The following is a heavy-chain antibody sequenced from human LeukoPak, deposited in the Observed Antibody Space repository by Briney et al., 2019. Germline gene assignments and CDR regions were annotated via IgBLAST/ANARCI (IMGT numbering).Heavy chain of an antibody. D-gene: IGHD6-19*01. Sequence: GGSLRLSCAASGFTFSSYAMHWVRQAPGKGLEWVAVISYDGSNKYYADSVKGRFTISRDNSKNTLYLQMNSLRAEDTAVYYCARGAVAGTWPGAFDIWGLGTMVTVSS. CDR2: ISYDGSNK. CDR1: GFTFSSYA. V-gene: IGHV3-30-3*01. CDR3: ARGAVAGTWPGAFDI. J-gene: IGHJ3*02.